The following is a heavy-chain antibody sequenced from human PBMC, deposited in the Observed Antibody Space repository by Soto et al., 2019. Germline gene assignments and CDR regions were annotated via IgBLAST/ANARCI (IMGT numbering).Heavy chain of an antibody. J-gene: IGHJ6*02. Sequence: PGGSLRLSCAASGFTFSNFVTRWVRQTPGKGLEWVSTITGTGGDTYYTDSVKGRFTISRDNPKNTLYLQMSSLRAEDTALYYCTKASSDRHHMDVWGQGTTVTV. CDR2: ITGTGGDT. CDR1: GFTFSNFV. CDR3: TKASSDRHHMDV. V-gene: IGHV3-23*01.